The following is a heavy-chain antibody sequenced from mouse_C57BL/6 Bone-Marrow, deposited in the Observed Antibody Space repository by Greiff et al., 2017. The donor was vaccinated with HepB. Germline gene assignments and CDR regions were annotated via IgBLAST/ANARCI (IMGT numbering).Heavy chain of an antibody. CDR2: ISSGSSTI. D-gene: IGHD1-1*01. CDR3: ARGPYGSSYWYFDV. V-gene: IGHV5-17*01. Sequence: EVQLQQSGGGLVKPGGSLKLSCAASGFTFSDYGMHWVRQAPEKGLEWVAYISSGSSTIYYADTVKGRFTISRDNAKNTLFLQMTSLRSEDTAMYYCARGPYGSSYWYFDVWGTGTTVTVSS. CDR1: GFTFSDYG. J-gene: IGHJ1*03.